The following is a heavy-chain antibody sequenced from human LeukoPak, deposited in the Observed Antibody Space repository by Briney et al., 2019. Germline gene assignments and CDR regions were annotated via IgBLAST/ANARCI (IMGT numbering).Heavy chain of an antibody. V-gene: IGHV7-4-1*02. J-gene: IGHJ6*02. CDR3: ARVEGTAMVNAHYYYGIDV. Sequence: ASVKVSCKSIGFSITDYYINWIRQAPGQGLEWMGWINTNTGNPTYAQGFTGRFVFSLDTSVSTAYLQISSLKAEDTAVYYCARVEGTAMVNAHYYYGIDVWGQGTTVTVSS. CDR1: GFSITDYY. D-gene: IGHD5-18*01. CDR2: INTNTGNP.